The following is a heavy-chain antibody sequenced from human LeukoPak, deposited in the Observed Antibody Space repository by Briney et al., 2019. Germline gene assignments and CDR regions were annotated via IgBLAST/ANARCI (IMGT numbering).Heavy chain of an antibody. CDR3: ARDPPLGSCSTISCPHLDY. V-gene: IGHV3-21*01. CDR1: GFTFSRYS. J-gene: IGHJ4*02. D-gene: IGHD2-2*01. Sequence: GGSLRLSCAASGFTFSRYSMNGVRQAPGKGLEWVSSISSSSSFIYYADSVKGRFTISRDNAKNSLYLQMNSLRAEDTAVYYCARDPPLGSCSTISCPHLDYWGQGTLVTVSS. CDR2: ISSSSSFI.